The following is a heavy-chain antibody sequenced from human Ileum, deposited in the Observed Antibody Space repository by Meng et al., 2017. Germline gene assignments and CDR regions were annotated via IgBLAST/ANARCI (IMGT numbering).Heavy chain of an antibody. CDR3: ARVYYCSGDGYTNYFDY. V-gene: IGHV1-18*01. CDR1: GYIFDYFG. Sequence: ASVKVSCKASGYIFDYFGISWVRQAPGQGLEWMGWVSGNNGNRRYAQNLQGRVTMTADTSTNTSYMELRSLRSDDTAMYYCARVYYCSGDGYTNYFDYWGQGTLVTVSS. CDR2: VSGNNGNR. D-gene: IGHD2-15*01. J-gene: IGHJ4*02.